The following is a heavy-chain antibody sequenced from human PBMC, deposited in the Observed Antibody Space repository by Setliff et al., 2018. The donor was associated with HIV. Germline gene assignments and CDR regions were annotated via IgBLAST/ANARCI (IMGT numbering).Heavy chain of an antibody. CDR3: ARSPSYRSSWEYYFDY. D-gene: IGHD6-13*01. CDR1: GGSISSYH. J-gene: IGHJ4*02. Sequence: PSETLSLTCTVSGGSISSYHWNWLRQTPGKGLEWIGYIYTSRGTNYNHSLRTRVIISVDTSNQFSLKLSSVTAADAAVYYCARSPSYRSSWEYYFDYWGQGILVTVSS. CDR2: IYTSRGT. V-gene: IGHV4-4*09.